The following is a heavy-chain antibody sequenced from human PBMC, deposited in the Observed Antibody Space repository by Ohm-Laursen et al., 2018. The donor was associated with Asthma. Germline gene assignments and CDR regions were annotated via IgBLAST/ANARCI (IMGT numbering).Heavy chain of an antibody. CDR2: ISSSSSYI. J-gene: IGHJ4*02. Sequence: SLRLSCTASGFTFSSYSMNWVRQAPGKGLEWVSSISSSSSYIYYADSVKGRFTISRDNAKNTLSLQMNSLRAEDTAVYYCARDHASPGEGAIDYWGQGTLVTVSS. V-gene: IGHV3-21*01. D-gene: IGHD1-26*01. CDR1: GFTFSSYS. CDR3: ARDHASPGEGAIDY.